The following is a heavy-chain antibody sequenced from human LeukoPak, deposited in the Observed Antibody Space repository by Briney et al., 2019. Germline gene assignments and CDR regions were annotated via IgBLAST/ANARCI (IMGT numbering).Heavy chain of an antibody. CDR1: GFTFSSYW. CDR2: INSDGSST. V-gene: IGHV3-74*01. D-gene: IGHD5-18*01. J-gene: IGHJ6*02. CDR3: ARVKVESYGSRDYYYGMDV. Sequence: PGGSLRLSCAASGFTFSSYWMHWVRQAPGKGLVWVSRINSDGSSTSYADSVKGRFTISRDNAKNTLYLQMNSLRAEDTAVYYCARVKVESYGSRDYYYGMDVWGQGTTVTVSS.